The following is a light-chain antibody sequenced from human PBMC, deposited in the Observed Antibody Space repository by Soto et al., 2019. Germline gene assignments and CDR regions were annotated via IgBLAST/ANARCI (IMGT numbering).Light chain of an antibody. V-gene: IGKV1-16*01. Sequence: DIQMTQSPSSLSASVGDRVTITCQANQDISNYLNWYQQKPGKAPKLLIYEASSLQSGVPSRFSGSGSGTEFTLSISSLQPDDFATYYCQHYNVYPWTFGQGTKVDI. CDR2: EAS. J-gene: IGKJ1*01. CDR1: QDISNY. CDR3: QHYNVYPWT.